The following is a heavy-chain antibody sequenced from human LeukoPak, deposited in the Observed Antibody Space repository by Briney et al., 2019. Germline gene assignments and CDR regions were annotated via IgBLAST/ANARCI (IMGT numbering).Heavy chain of an antibody. D-gene: IGHD5-12*01. V-gene: IGHV3-48*03. CDR2: SSMSGSNI. Sequence: GGSLRLSRAASGFTPSSYVMNWGPQAPGKGRGGGSYSSMSGSNIYYTDSMKGRLTISRDNAKNSLYLQMNSLRAEDTAVYYCARDAYSGYDFDYWGQGTLVTVSS. J-gene: IGHJ4*02. CDR3: ARDAYSGYDFDY. CDR1: GFTPSSYV.